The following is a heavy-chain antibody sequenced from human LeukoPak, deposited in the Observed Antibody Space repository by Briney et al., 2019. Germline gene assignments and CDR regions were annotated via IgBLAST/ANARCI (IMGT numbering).Heavy chain of an antibody. V-gene: IGHV3-7*03. J-gene: IGHJ6*03. CDR2: IKQDGSEK. CDR3: ARDTRVVVINYYYYYMDV. D-gene: IGHD3-22*01. Sequence: GGSLRLSCAGSGFTFSSYWMSWVRQAPGKGLEWVANIKQDGSEKHYADSVKGRFTISRDNAKNSMYLQMNSLRAEDTALYYCARDTRVVVINYYYYYMDVWGKGTTVTVSS. CDR1: GFTFSSYW.